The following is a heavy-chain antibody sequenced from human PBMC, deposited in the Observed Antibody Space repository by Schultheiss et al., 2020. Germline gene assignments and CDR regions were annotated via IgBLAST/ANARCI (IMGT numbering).Heavy chain of an antibody. J-gene: IGHJ6*03. CDR3: ARGILYYYYMDV. V-gene: IGHV4-30-4*08. CDR2: IYYSGST. CDR1: GGSISSGGYY. D-gene: IGHD2/OR15-2a*01. Sequence: SETLSLTCTVSGGSISSGGYYWSWIRQPPGKGLEWIGYIYYSGSTYYNPSLKSRVTISVDTSKNQFSLKLSSVTAADTAVYYCARGILYYYYMDVWGKGTTVIVSS.